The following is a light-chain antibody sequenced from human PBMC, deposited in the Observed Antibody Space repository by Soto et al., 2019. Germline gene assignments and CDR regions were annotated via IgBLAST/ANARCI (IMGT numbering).Light chain of an antibody. Sequence: EIVMTQSPATLSVSAGERATLSCRAGQGVTTNFAWYQQKSGQSPRLLIYDASTRATGVPARFSGTLSETDFTLTISGLQSDDSAVYFCQQYNNWPFSFGQGTRLEIK. CDR2: DAS. CDR1: QGVTTN. J-gene: IGKJ5*01. CDR3: QQYNNWPFS. V-gene: IGKV3-15*01.